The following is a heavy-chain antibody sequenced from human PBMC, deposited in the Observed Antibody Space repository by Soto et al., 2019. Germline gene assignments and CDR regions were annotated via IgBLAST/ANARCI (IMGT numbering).Heavy chain of an antibody. J-gene: IGHJ3*02. V-gene: IGHV3-66*01. Sequence: GGSLRLSCAASGFTVSSNYMSWVRQAPGKGLEWVSVIYSGGSTYYADSVKGRFTISRDNSKNTLYLQMNSLRAEDTAVYYCAREEGRGEGDAFDIWGQGTMVTVSS. CDR3: AREEGRGEGDAFDI. CDR2: IYSGGST. CDR1: GFTVSSNY. D-gene: IGHD3-10*01.